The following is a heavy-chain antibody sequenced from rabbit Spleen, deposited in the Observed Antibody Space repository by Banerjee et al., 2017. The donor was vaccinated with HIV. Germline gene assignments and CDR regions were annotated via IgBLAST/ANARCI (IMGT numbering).Heavy chain of an antibody. CDR1: GIDFSSYYY. CDR3: ARDTGTSFSSYGMDL. V-gene: IGHV1S43*01. J-gene: IGHJ6*01. CDR2: IYGGSGSA. D-gene: IGHD7-1*01. Sequence: QSLEESGGDLVKPGASLTLTCKASGIDFSSYYYMCWVRQAPGKGLEWIGCIYGGSGSAYYANWVNGRFTISRSISLNTVDLKMSSLTAADTATYFCARDTGTSFSSYGMDLWGQGTLVTVS.